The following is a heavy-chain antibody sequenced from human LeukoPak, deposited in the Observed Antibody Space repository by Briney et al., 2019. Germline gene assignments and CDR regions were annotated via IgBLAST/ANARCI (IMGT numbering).Heavy chain of an antibody. CDR2: ISSSGSTI. CDR3: ARVGGFGDTAMVTRALHDAFDI. V-gene: IGHV3-48*01. J-gene: IGHJ3*02. Sequence: PGGSLRLSCATSRFTFSNYAMHWVRQAPGKGLEWVSYISSSGSTIYYADSVKGRFTISRDNAKNSLYLQMNSLRAEDTAVYYCARVGGFGDTAMVTRALHDAFDIWGQGTMVTVSS. CDR1: RFTFSNYA. D-gene: IGHD5-18*01.